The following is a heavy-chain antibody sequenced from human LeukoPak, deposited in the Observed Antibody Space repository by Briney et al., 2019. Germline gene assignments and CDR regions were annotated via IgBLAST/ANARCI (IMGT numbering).Heavy chain of an antibody. J-gene: IGHJ6*03. CDR3: ARDESQYYMDV. CDR1: GGTFSSYA. Sequence: GASVKVSCKASGGTFSSYAISWVRQAPGQGLEWMGWISAYNGNTNYAQKLQGRVTMTTDTSTSTAYMELRSLRSDDTAVYYCARDESQYYMDVWGKGTTVTVSS. CDR2: ISAYNGNT. V-gene: IGHV1-18*01.